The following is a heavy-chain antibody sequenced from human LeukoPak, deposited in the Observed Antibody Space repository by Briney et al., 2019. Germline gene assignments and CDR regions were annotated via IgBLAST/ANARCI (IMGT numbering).Heavy chain of an antibody. Sequence: SETLSLTCTVSGGSISSYYWSWIRQPPGKGLEWIGYIYCSGSTNYNPSLKSRVTISVDTSKNQFSLKLSSVTAADTAVYYCARVGVAARYFDYWGQGTLVTVSS. CDR1: GGSISSYY. D-gene: IGHD6-6*01. CDR3: ARVGVAARYFDY. V-gene: IGHV4-59*01. CDR2: IYCSGST. J-gene: IGHJ4*02.